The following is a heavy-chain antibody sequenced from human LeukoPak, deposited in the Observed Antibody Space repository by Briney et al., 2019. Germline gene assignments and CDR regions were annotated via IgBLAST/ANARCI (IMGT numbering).Heavy chain of an antibody. CDR2: ISYDGSNK. Sequence: GGSLRLPCAASGFTFSSYGMHWVRQAPGKGLEWVAVISYDGSNKYYADSVKGRFTISRDNSKNTLYLQMNSLRAEDTAVYYCAKDMEGGSGSYYQPAFDYWGQGTLVTVSS. V-gene: IGHV3-30*18. CDR1: GFTFSSYG. J-gene: IGHJ4*02. D-gene: IGHD3-10*01. CDR3: AKDMEGGSGSYYQPAFDY.